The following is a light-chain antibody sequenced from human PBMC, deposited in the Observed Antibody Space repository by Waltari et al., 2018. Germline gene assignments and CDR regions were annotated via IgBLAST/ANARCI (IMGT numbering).Light chain of an antibody. CDR1: QRVSRS. J-gene: IGKJ1*01. CDR2: GSS. Sequence: IVLTQSPGTLSLSPGERATLSCKANQRVSRSLAWYQQKPGQAPKPPIYGSSTRATGIPDRFTGSGSGTDFSLTISSLEPEDFAIYFCQHYVRLPATFGQGTKVEIK. V-gene: IGKV3-20*01. CDR3: QHYVRLPAT.